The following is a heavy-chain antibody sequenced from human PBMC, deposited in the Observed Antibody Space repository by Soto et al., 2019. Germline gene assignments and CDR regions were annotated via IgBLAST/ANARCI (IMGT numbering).Heavy chain of an antibody. CDR2: ISSSSSYI. CDR1: GFTFSSYS. J-gene: IGHJ6*02. D-gene: IGHD6-6*01. CDR3: ARDLYSSSSGYYYGMDV. Sequence: PGGSLRLSCAASGFTFSSYSMNWVRQAPGKGLEWVSSISSSSSYIYYADSVKGRFTISRDNAKNSLYLQMNSLRAEDTAVYYCARDLYSSSSGYYYGMDVWSQGTTVTVSS. V-gene: IGHV3-21*01.